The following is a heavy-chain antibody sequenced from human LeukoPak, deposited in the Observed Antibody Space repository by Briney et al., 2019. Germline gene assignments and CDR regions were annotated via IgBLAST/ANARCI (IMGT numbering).Heavy chain of an antibody. D-gene: IGHD3-10*01. CDR1: GYTLTQLS. CDR2: FDPEDGET. J-gene: IGHJ5*02. V-gene: IGHV1-24*01. CDR3: ATAYYYGSGSYYRLKNWFDP. Sequence: ASVKVSCKVSGYTLTQLSMHRVRQAPGKGLEWTGGFDPEDGETIYAQKFQGRVTMTEDTSTDTAYMELSSLRSEDTAVYYCATAYYYGSGSYYRLKNWFDPWGQGTLVTVSS.